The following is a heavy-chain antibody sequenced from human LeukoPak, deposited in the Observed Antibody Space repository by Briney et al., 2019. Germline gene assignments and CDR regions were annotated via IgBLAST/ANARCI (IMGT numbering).Heavy chain of an antibody. V-gene: IGHV3-7*01. CDR1: GFTFSSYW. J-gene: IGHJ3*02. Sequence: GGSLRLSCAASGFTFSSYWMSWVRQAPGKGLEWVANIKQDGSEKYYVDSVKGRFTISRDNAKNSLYLQMNSLRAEDTAVYYCARQPESIALSLGAFDIWGQGTMVTVSS. CDR2: IKQDGSEK. D-gene: IGHD6-6*01. CDR3: ARQPESIALSLGAFDI.